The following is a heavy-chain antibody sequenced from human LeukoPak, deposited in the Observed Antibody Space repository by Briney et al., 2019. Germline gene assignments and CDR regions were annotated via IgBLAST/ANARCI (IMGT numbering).Heavy chain of an antibody. V-gene: IGHV3-48*03. CDR2: ISSSGSTI. Sequence: GSLRLSCAASGFTFSSYEMNWVRQAPGKGLEWVSYISSSGSTIYYADSVKGRFTISRDNAKNSLYLQMNSLRAEDTAVYYCARAGSGWSFYYGMDVWGQGTTVTVSS. CDR3: ARAGSGWSFYYGMDV. D-gene: IGHD6-19*01. CDR1: GFTFSSYE. J-gene: IGHJ6*02.